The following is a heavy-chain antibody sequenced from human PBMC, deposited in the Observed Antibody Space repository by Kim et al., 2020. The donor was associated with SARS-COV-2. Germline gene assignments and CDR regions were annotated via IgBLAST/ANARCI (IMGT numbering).Heavy chain of an antibody. CDR1: GGSFSGYY. J-gene: IGHJ4*02. CDR2: INHSGST. V-gene: IGHV4-34*01. Sequence: SETLSLTCAVYGGSFSGYYWSWIRQPPGKGLEWIGEINHSGSTNYNPSLKSRVTISVDTSKNQFSLKLSSVTAADTAVYYCARGSVRGVIIGWGQGTLV. D-gene: IGHD3-10*01. CDR3: ARGSVRGVIIG.